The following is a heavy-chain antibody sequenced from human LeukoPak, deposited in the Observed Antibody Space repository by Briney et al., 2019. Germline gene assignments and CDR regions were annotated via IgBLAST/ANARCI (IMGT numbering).Heavy chain of an antibody. D-gene: IGHD3-22*01. Sequence: AGGSLRLSCAASGFIVSHKYMAWVRQAPGKGLEWLSIIYTAGNTVSAESVKGRFIISRDNFRNTVHLQMNSLRDDDTAVYYCARGQIDLLRNYFDSWGPGTLVAVSS. J-gene: IGHJ4*02. V-gene: IGHV3-66*01. CDR3: ARGQIDLLRNYFDS. CDR2: IYTAGNT. CDR1: GFIVSHKY.